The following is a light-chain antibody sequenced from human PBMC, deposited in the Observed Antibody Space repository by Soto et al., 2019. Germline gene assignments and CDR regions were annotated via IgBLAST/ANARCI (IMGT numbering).Light chain of an antibody. J-gene: IGKJ3*01. CDR3: QHYGSSPPFT. CDR2: GAS. V-gene: IGKV3-20*01. CDR1: QSVGDNY. Sequence: EIVLTQSPGTLSLSPGERVTLSCRASQSVGDNYLAWYRQKPGQAPRILIYGASHRATGIPDRFSGSGSGTDFTLTIRRLEPEDFAVYYCQHYGSSPPFTFGPGTKVEIK.